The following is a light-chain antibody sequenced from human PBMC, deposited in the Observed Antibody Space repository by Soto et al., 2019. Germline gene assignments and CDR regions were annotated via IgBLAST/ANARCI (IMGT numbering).Light chain of an antibody. Sequence: EIVLTQSPGTLSLSPGERATLSCRASQSVSSSYLAWYQQKPGQAPRPLIYGASSRAIGIPDRFSGSGSGTDFTLTMSRREPEDFAVYYCQQYGSSPWTFGQGTKVEIK. CDR2: GAS. J-gene: IGKJ1*01. CDR1: QSVSSSY. CDR3: QQYGSSPWT. V-gene: IGKV3-20*01.